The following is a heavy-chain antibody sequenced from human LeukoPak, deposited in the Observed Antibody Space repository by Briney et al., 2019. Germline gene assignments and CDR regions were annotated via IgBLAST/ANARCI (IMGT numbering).Heavy chain of an antibody. CDR1: GGSFSGYY. J-gene: IGHJ4*01. D-gene: IGHD3-22*01. CDR2: INHSGST. CDR3: ARDRHYYDSSGYYAGFDY. V-gene: IGHV4-34*01. Sequence: SETLSLTCAVYGGSFSGYYWSWIRQPPGKGLEWIGEINHSGSTNYNPSLKSRVTISVDTSKNQFSLKLSSVTAADTAVYYCARDRHYYDSSGYYAGFDYWGQEPWSPSPQ.